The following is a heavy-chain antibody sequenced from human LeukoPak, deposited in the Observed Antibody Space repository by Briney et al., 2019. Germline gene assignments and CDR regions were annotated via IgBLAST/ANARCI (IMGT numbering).Heavy chain of an antibody. CDR1: GYRFTTYW. V-gene: IGHV5-51*01. CDR3: ARQSRGDSSGYYLDDAFDV. D-gene: IGHD3-22*01. CDR2: IYPGNSDT. Sequence: KIGESLKISCKGSGYRFTTYWIGWVRQMPGKGLEWMGIIYPGNSDTRYNPSFQGQVTISADKSTRIAYLQWSSLKASDTAMYYCARQSRGDSSGYYLDDAFDVWGQGSVVTVSS. J-gene: IGHJ3*01.